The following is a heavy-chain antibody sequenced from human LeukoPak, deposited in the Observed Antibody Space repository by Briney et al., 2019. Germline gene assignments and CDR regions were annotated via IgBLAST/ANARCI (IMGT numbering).Heavy chain of an antibody. Sequence: GGSLRLSRAASGFTFSSYGMHWVRQAPGKGLEWVAVIWYDGSNKYYADSVKGRFTISRDNSKNTLYLQMNSLRAEDTAVYYCAREAGIAAAGSFDYWGQGTLVTVSS. CDR2: IWYDGSNK. V-gene: IGHV3-33*01. CDR1: GFTFSSYG. D-gene: IGHD6-13*01. CDR3: AREAGIAAAGSFDY. J-gene: IGHJ4*02.